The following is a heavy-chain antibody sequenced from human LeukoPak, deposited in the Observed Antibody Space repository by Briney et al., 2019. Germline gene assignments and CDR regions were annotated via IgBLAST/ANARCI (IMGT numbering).Heavy chain of an antibody. CDR1: GGSISSGSYY. D-gene: IGHD6-19*01. CDR2: IYTSGST. Sequence: PSQTLSLTCTVSGGSISSGSYYWSWIRLPARKGLEWIGRIYTSGSTNYNPSLKSRVTISVDTSKNQFSLKLSSVTAADTAVYYCERGSYSSGWSPGYYFDYWGQGTLVTVSS. CDR3: ERGSYSSGWSPGYYFDY. J-gene: IGHJ4*02. V-gene: IGHV4-61*02.